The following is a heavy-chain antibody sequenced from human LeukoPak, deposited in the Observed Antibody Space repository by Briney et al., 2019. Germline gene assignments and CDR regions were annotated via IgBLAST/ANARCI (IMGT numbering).Heavy chain of an antibody. CDR1: GFTFDDYD. D-gene: IGHD6-19*01. CDR3: AKFVDVAGNNY. CDR2: ISWNSGSI. V-gene: IGHV3-9*01. Sequence: GGSLRLSCAASGFTFDDYDMHWVRQAPGKGLEWVSGISWNSGSIGYADSVKGRFTISRDNAKNSLYLQMNSLRAEDTALYYCAKFVDVAGNNYWGQGTLVTVSS. J-gene: IGHJ4*02.